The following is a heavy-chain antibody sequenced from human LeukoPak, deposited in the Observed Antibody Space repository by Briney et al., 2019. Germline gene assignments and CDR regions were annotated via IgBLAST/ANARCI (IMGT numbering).Heavy chain of an antibody. Sequence: SVKVSCKASGGTFSSYAISWVRQAPGQGLEWMGGIIPIFGTANYAQKFQGRVTITTDESTSTAYMELSSLRSEDTAVYYCARGSNWNQVLYYYYMDIWGKGTTVTVSS. J-gene: IGHJ6*03. CDR1: GGTFSSYA. V-gene: IGHV1-69*05. CDR3: ARGSNWNQVLYYYYMDI. CDR2: IIPIFGTA. D-gene: IGHD1-1*01.